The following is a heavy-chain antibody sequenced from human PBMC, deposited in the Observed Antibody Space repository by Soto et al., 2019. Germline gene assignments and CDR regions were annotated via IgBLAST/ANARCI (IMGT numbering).Heavy chain of an antibody. J-gene: IGHJ4*02. V-gene: IGHV1-18*01. CDR3: ERIAARFGYDY. CDR1: GYTFTSYG. Sequence: ASVKVSCKASGYTFTSYGISWVRQAPGQGLEWMGWISAYNGNTNYAQKLQGRVTMTTDTSTSTAYMELRSLRSDDTAVYYCERIAARFGYDYWGQRTLVTVSS. CDR2: ISAYNGNT. D-gene: IGHD6-6*01.